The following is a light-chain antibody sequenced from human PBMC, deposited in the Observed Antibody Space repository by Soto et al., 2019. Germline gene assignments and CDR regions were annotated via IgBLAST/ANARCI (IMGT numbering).Light chain of an antibody. V-gene: IGKV1-27*01. Sequence: DIQSTQSPSSLAASLGDTISSSCRVSQGIGRYLKWCRRKLGKVPKFVIWSVSNLQSGVPSRLSGSGSGTEFTLTISSLQPEDAATYYGHRTYSAPPLTFGGGAKVEIK. J-gene: IGKJ4*01. CDR3: HRTYSAPPLT. CDR1: QGIGRY. CDR2: SVS.